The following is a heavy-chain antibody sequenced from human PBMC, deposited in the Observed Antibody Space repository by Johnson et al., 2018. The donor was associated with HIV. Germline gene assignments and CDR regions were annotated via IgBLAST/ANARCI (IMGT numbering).Heavy chain of an antibody. CDR2: IKSKTDGGTT. V-gene: IGHV3-15*01. CDR1: AFTFSNAW. CDR3: AKDLHYYDSSGFNDAFDI. J-gene: IGHJ3*02. Sequence: VQLVESGGGLVKPGGSLRLSCAASAFTFSNAWMSWVRQAPGQGLEWVGRIKSKTDGGTTDYAAPVNGRFTILRDDSKNTLYLQMNSLRAEDTAIYYCAKDLHYYDSSGFNDAFDIWGQGTMVAVSS. D-gene: IGHD3-22*01.